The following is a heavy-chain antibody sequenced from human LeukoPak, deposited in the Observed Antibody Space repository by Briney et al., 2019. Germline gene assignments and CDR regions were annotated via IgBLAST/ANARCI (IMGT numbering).Heavy chain of an antibody. J-gene: IGHJ4*02. Sequence: SETLSLTCAVYGGSFSGYYWSWIRQPPGKGLEWIGSVYYSGTTYYNPSLKSRVTISVDTSENQFSLKLSSGTAADPAVYYCARQGAYDSTWCDFDYWGQGTPVTVSS. CDR2: VYYSGTT. D-gene: IGHD6-13*01. CDR3: ARQGAYDSTWCDFDY. V-gene: IGHV4-34*01. CDR1: GGSFSGYY.